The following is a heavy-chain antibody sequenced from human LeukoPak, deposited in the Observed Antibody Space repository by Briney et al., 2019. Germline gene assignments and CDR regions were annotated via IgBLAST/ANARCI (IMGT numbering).Heavy chain of an antibody. D-gene: IGHD3-16*02. CDR3: ARGDRIMITFGGVIASDY. CDR1: GYTFTGYY. Sequence: GASVKVSCKASGYTFTGYYMHWVRQAPGQGLEWMGWINPNSGGTNYAQKFQGRVTMTRDTSISTAYMELSRMRSDDTAVYYCARGDRIMITFGGVIASDYWGQGTLVTVSS. V-gene: IGHV1-2*02. CDR2: INPNSGGT. J-gene: IGHJ4*02.